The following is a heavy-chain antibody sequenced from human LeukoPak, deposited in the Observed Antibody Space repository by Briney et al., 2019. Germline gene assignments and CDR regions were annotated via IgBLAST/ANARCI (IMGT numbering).Heavy chain of an antibody. CDR3: ARDLNCSGGSCYIGYAFDI. V-gene: IGHV1-69*04. CDR1: GGTFSSYA. J-gene: IGHJ3*02. CDR2: IIPILGIA. Sequence: SVKVSCKASGGTFSSYAISWVRQAPGHGLEWMGRIIPILGIANYAQKFQGRVTITADKSTSTAYMGLSSLRSEDTAAYYCARDLNCSGGSCYIGYAFDIWGQGTMVTVSS. D-gene: IGHD2-15*01.